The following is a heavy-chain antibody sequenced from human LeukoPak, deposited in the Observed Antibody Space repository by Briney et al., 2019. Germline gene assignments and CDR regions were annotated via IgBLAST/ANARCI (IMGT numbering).Heavy chain of an antibody. V-gene: IGHV3-11*06. CDR1: GFTFSDYY. Sequence: GGSLRLSCAASGFTFSDYYMSWIRQAPGKGLEWVSSISSSSSYIYYADSVKGRFTISRDNAKNSLYLQMNSLRAEDTAVYYCARVAEAAAFDSWGQGTLVTVSS. CDR2: ISSSSSYI. CDR3: ARVAEAAAFDS. D-gene: IGHD6-13*01. J-gene: IGHJ4*02.